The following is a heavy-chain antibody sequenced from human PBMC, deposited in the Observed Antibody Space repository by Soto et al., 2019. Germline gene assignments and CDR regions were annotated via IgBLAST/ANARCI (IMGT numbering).Heavy chain of an antibody. D-gene: IGHD2-21*01. J-gene: IGHJ5*02. Sequence: QVQLQESGPGLVRPSETLSLTCTVSGGSISRYFWSWIRQSPGKGLEWIGYIFYTGSTTYNPSLKSRVTISIDTSKNQFSLKLSSLTAADTAVYYCAHFSDLEWFDPWGQGTRVTVSS. CDR3: AHFSDLEWFDP. CDR2: IFYTGST. V-gene: IGHV4-59*01. CDR1: GGSISRYF.